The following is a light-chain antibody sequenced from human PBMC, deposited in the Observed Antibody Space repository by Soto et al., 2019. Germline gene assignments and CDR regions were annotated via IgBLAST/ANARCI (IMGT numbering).Light chain of an antibody. Sequence: AIRITQTPSSFSASTVYRVTSTYRASQGISRYLPWSPPNTGKAPKRLIYGAPTLQSAVPSRFSGSGCGTDFTLTLCCVQSEDCATYYCKQYYSYPLPFGGGTK. CDR2: GAP. V-gene: IGKV1-8*01. CDR3: KQYYSYPLP. J-gene: IGKJ4*01. CDR1: QGISRY.